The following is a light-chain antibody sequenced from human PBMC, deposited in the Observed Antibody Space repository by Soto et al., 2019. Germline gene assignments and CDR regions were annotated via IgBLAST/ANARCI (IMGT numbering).Light chain of an antibody. CDR1: RSDVGGYNY. Sequence: QSALTQPASVSGSPGQSITISCTGTRSDVGGYNYVSWYQQYPDIAPKLIIYDVSSRPSGVSNRFSGSKSGNTASLTISGLQAEDEADYYCSSYSPTTQRVFGTGTKLTVL. CDR3: SSYSPTTQRV. J-gene: IGLJ1*01. V-gene: IGLV2-14*01. CDR2: DVS.